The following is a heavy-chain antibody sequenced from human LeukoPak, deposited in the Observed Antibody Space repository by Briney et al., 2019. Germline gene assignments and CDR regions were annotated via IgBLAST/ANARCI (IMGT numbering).Heavy chain of an antibody. CDR3: ARGRRLGYCSSTSCQWGYYFDY. CDR1: GGPISGSHYY. CDR2: INHSGST. D-gene: IGHD2-2*01. V-gene: IGHV4-39*07. Sequence: SETLSLTCSVSGGPISGSHYYWAWIRQPPGKGLEWIGEINHSGSTNYNPSLKSRVTISVDTSKNQFSLKLSSVTAADTAVYYCARGRRLGYCSSTSCQWGYYFDYWGQGTLVTVSS. J-gene: IGHJ4*02.